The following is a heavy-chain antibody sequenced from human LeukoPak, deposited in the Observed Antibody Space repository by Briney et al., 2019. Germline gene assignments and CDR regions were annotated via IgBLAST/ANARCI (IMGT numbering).Heavy chain of an antibody. CDR3: ATDFGTTNWGSRAFDI. CDR1: GYTLTELS. D-gene: IGHD7-27*01. V-gene: IGHV1-24*01. CDR2: FDPEDGET. Sequence: GASVKVSCKVSGYTLTELSMHWVRQAPGKGLEWMGGFDPEDGETIYAQKFQGRVTMTEDTSTDTAYMELSSLRSEDTAVYYCATDFGTTNWGSRAFDIWGQGTMVTVSS. J-gene: IGHJ3*02.